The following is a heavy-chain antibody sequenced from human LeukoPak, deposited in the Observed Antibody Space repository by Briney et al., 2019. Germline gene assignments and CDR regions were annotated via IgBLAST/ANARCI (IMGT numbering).Heavy chain of an antibody. CDR2: IYYSGST. CDR3: AREDSLNWFDP. Sequence: PSETLSLTCTVSGGSISSGGYYWSWIRQHPGKGLEWIGYIYYSGSTYYNPSLKSRVTISVDTSKNQLSLKLSSVTAADTAVYYCAREDSLNWFDPWGQGTLVTVSS. CDR1: GGSISSGGYY. J-gene: IGHJ5*02. V-gene: IGHV4-31*03. D-gene: IGHD5-18*01.